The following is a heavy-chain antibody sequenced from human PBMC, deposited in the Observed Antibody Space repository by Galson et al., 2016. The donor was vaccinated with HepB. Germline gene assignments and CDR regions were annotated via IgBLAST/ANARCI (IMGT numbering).Heavy chain of an antibody. J-gene: IGHJ4*02. CDR2: ISGSGGST. V-gene: IGHV3-23*01. CDR1: GFTFSNYA. CDR3: AKAKDSNAGSFDH. D-gene: IGHD2-15*01. Sequence: SLRLSCAASGFTFSNYAMSWVRQAPGKGLEWVSGISGSGGSTYYADFVKGRFTVSRDNSKNTLYVQMNSLRAEDTAVYYCAKAKDSNAGSFDHWGQGTLVTVSS.